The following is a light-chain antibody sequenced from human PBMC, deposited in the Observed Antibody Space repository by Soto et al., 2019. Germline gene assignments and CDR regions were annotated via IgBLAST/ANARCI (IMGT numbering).Light chain of an antibody. J-gene: IGKJ1*01. CDR2: KAS. V-gene: IGKV1-5*03. CDR3: QQYINRWT. CDR1: QSISIW. Sequence: DIQMTQSPSTLSASVGDRVTITCRASQSISIWLAWYQQKPGKAPNLLIYKASSLESGVPSRFSGSGSGTEFTLTISSLQPDDFATYYCQQYINRWTFGQGTKVEIK.